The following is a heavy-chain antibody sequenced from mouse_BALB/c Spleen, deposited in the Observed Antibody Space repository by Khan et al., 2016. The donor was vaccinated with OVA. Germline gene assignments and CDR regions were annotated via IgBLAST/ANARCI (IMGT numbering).Heavy chain of an antibody. Sequence: EVELVESGGGLVQPGGSRKLSCAASGFTFSSFGMHWVRQAPEKGLEWVAYISSGRSTIYYVDSVKGRFTISRDNPKNTLFLQMTSRRSEDTAMYYCARSGGNFHWYVEVWGAGTSGTVSS. CDR1: GFTFSSFG. CDR2: ISSGRSTI. J-gene: IGHJ1*01. D-gene: IGHD2-1*01. V-gene: IGHV5-17*02. CDR3: ARSGGNFHWYVEV.